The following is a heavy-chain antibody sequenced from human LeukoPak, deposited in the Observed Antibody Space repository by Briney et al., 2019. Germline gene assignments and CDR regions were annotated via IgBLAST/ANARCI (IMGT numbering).Heavy chain of an antibody. V-gene: IGHV4-61*02. D-gene: IGHD4-17*01. CDR1: GGSISSSSYY. CDR2: IYTSGST. J-gene: IGHJ4*02. CDR3: AKTDGDYLTD. Sequence: SETLSLTCTVSGGSISSSSYYWRWIRQPAGKGLEWIGRIYTSGSTNYNPSLKSRVTMSVDTSKNQFPLKLSSVTAADTAVYYCAKTDGDYLTDWGQGTLVTVSS.